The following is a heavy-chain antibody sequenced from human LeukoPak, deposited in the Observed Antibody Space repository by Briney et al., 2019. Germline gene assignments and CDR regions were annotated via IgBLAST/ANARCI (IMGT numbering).Heavy chain of an antibody. CDR1: GFTFSSYS. D-gene: IGHD3-16*02. Sequence: VSCAASGFTFSSYSMNWVRQAPGKGLEWVSYISSSSSTIYYADSVKGRFTISRDNAKNSLYLQMNSLRAEDTAVYYCARGSTSFSPGVWGKGTTVTVSS. CDR2: ISSSSSTI. J-gene: IGHJ6*04. V-gene: IGHV3-48*01. CDR3: ARGSTSFSPGV.